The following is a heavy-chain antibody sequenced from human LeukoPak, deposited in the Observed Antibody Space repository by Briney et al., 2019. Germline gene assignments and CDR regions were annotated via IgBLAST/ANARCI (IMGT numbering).Heavy chain of an antibody. Sequence: GASVKVSCKASGGTFSSYAISWVRQAPGQGLEWMGRIIPILGIANYAQKFQGRVTITADKSTSTAYMELSSLRSEDTAVYCCARDFCSGGSCYRWFDPWGQGTLVTVSS. V-gene: IGHV1-69*04. CDR2: IIPILGIA. D-gene: IGHD2-15*01. J-gene: IGHJ5*02. CDR3: ARDFCSGGSCYRWFDP. CDR1: GGTFSSYA.